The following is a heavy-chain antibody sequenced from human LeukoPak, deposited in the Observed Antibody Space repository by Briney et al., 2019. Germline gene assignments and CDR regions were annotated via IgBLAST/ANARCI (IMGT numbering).Heavy chain of an antibody. CDR1: GFTFSNAW. D-gene: IGHD5-12*01. CDR3: ATTKGYTGYDLGY. J-gene: IGHJ4*02. CDR2: IKSKADGGTT. Sequence: GGSLRLFCAASGFTFSNAWMSWVRQAPGKGLEWVGRIKSKADGGTTDYAAPVKGRFTISRDDPKNTVYLQMNSLKTEDTAVYYCATTKGYTGYDLGYWGQGTLVTVSS. V-gene: IGHV3-15*01.